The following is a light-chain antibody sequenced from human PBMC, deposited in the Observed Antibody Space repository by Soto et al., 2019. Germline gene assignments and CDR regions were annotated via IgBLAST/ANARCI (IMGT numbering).Light chain of an antibody. Sequence: EIVLTQFPATLSLSPGERATLSCRASQSISRFLAWYQQKPGQAPRLLIYDAFNRATGIPARFSGSGSGTDFTLTISDLEPEDFAVYYCQHRNSWPLTFGGGTKVEIK. V-gene: IGKV3-11*01. CDR1: QSISRF. CDR3: QHRNSWPLT. CDR2: DAF. J-gene: IGKJ4*01.